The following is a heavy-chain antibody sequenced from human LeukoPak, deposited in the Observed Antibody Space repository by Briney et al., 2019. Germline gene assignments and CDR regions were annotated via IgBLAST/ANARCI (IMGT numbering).Heavy chain of an antibody. D-gene: IGHD6-19*01. CDR3: ARGREQWLATYYFDY. V-gene: IGHV3-23*01. CDR1: GFTFSNYA. J-gene: IGHJ4*02. CDR2: ISVSGGNT. Sequence: GALRLSCAASGFTFSNYAMSWVRQAPGKGLEWVSSISVSGGNTYYADSVKGRFTISRDNSKNTLYLQMNSLRAEDTAVYYCARGREQWLATYYFDYWGQGTLVTVSS.